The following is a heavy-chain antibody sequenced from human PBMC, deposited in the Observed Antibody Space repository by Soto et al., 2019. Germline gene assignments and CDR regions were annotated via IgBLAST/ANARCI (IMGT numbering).Heavy chain of an antibody. CDR1: GGSISSGGYY. J-gene: IGHJ4*02. D-gene: IGHD6-13*01. Sequence: QVQLQESGPGLVKPSQTLSLTCAVSGGSISSGGYYWSWIRQHPGKGLEWIGYIYDGGNTYYNPSLGGRVIISVDTSKNQCSLKLSSVTAADTAVYYCARSVKGSWQAYFDYWGQGTLVTVSS. CDR3: ARSVKGSWQAYFDY. CDR2: IYDGGNT. V-gene: IGHV4-31*11.